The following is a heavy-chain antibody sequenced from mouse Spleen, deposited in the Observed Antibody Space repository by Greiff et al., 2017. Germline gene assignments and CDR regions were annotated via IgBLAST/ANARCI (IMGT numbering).Heavy chain of an antibody. V-gene: IGHV3-1*01. CDR1: GYSITSGYD. CDR2: ISYSGST. D-gene: IGHD2-3*01. Sequence: EVQVVESGPGMVKPSQSLSLTCTVTGYSITSGYDWHWIRHFPGNKLEWMGYISYSGSTNYNPSLKSRISITHDTSKNHFFLKLNSVTTEDTATYYCARSYDGYLYYYAMDYWGQGTSVTVSS. J-gene: IGHJ4*01. CDR3: ARSYDGYLYYYAMDY.